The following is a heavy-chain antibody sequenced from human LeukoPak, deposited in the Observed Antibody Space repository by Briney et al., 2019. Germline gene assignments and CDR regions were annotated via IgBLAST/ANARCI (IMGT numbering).Heavy chain of an antibody. V-gene: IGHV5-51*01. CDR2: IYPGDSDT. D-gene: IGHD3-9*01. Sequence: GESLKISCKGSWYSFTSYWIGWVRQMPGKGLELMGIIYPGDSDTRYSPSFQGQVTISADKSISTAYLQWSSLKASDTAMYYCARPANYDILTGYHNDAFDIWGQGTMVTVSS. J-gene: IGHJ3*02. CDR1: WYSFTSYW. CDR3: ARPANYDILTGYHNDAFDI.